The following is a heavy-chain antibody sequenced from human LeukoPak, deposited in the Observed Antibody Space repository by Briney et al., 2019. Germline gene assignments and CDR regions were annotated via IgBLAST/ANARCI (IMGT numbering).Heavy chain of an antibody. Sequence: SETLSLTCAVSGYSISSGYYWGWIRQPPGKGLEWIGSIFHSGSTYYNPSLKSRFTISVDTSKNQFSLKLSSVTAADTAVYYCAREGEVVVPAAIYYMDVWGKGTTVTVSS. V-gene: IGHV4-38-2*02. CDR3: AREGEVVVPAAIYYMDV. CDR2: IFHSGST. D-gene: IGHD2-2*02. CDR1: GYSISSGYY. J-gene: IGHJ6*03.